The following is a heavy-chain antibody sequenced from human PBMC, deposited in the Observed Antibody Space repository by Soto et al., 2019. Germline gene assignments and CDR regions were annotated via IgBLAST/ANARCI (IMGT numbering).Heavy chain of an antibody. Sequence: VQLVESGGGLVKPGGSLRLSCAASGFTFSSYSMNWVRQAPGKGLEWVSSISSSSSYIYYADSVKGRFTISRDNAKNSLYLQMNSLRAEDTAVYYCARDPKYSSSSFDYWGQGTLVTVSS. CDR2: ISSSSSYI. D-gene: IGHD6-6*01. V-gene: IGHV3-21*01. J-gene: IGHJ4*02. CDR1: GFTFSSYS. CDR3: ARDPKYSSSSFDY.